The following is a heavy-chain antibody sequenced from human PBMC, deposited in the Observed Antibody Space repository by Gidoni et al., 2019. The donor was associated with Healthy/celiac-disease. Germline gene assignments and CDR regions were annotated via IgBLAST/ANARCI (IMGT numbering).Heavy chain of an antibody. Sequence: QVQLQQWGAGLLKPSETLSLTCAVYGGSFSGYYWSWIRQPPGKGLEWIGEINHSGSTNYNPSLKIRVTISVDTSKNQFSLKLSSVTAADTAVYYCARRGYSYGYSDYWGQGTLVTVSS. CDR3: ARRGYSYGYSDY. CDR1: GGSFSGYY. V-gene: IGHV4-34*01. CDR2: INHSGST. D-gene: IGHD5-18*01. J-gene: IGHJ4*02.